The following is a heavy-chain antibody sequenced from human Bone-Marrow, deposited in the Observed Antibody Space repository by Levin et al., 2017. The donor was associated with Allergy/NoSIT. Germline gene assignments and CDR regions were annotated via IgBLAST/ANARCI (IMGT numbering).Heavy chain of an antibody. V-gene: IGHV3-21*06. Sequence: NPGGSLRLSCAASGFIFSRYSLGWVRQAPGKGLEWVSSISISSAYIYYGDSVKGRFTISRDDAKSALSLEMNSLRDEDTAVYYCVRLSGANPNNVYYYMDVWGKGTTVTVSS. CDR1: GFIFSRYS. CDR2: ISISSAYI. CDR3: VRLSGANPNNVYYYMDV. J-gene: IGHJ6*03. D-gene: IGHD1-26*01.